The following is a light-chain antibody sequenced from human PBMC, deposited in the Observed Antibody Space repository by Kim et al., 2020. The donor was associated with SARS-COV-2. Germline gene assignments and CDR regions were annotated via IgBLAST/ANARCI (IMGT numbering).Light chain of an antibody. V-gene: IGLV3-21*04. CDR2: YDS. CDR1: NIGSKS. Sequence: GKTARITCGGNNIGSKSVHWYQQKPGQAPVLVIYYDSDRPSGTPERFSGSNSGNTATLTISRVEAGDEADYYCQVWDSSSDHPYYVFGTGTKVTVL. CDR3: QVWDSSSDHPYYV. J-gene: IGLJ1*01.